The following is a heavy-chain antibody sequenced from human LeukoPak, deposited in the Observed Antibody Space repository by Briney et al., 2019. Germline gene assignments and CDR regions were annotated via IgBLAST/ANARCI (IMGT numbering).Heavy chain of an antibody. D-gene: IGHD3-10*01. CDR2: IWYDGSNK. CDR1: GFTFSSYG. V-gene: IGHV3-33*01. CDR3: ARGGPRITMVRGVRVYGMDV. J-gene: IGHJ6*02. Sequence: GRSLRLSCAASGFTFSSYGMHWVRQAPGKGLEWVAVIWYDGSNKYYADSVKGRFTISRDNSKNTLYLQMNSLRAEDTAVYYCARGGPRITMVRGVRVYGMDVWGQGTTVTVSS.